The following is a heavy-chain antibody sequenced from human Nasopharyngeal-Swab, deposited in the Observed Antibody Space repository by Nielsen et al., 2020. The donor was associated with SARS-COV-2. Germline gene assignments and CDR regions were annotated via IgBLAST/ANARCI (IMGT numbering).Heavy chain of an antibody. V-gene: IGHV4-61*01. Sequence: SETLSLTCTVSGGSVSSGSYYWSWIRQPPGKELEWIGYIYYSGSTNYNPSLKSRVTISVDTSKNQFSLKLSSVTAADAAVYYCARLYDYVWGSYRYTSVVGAFDIWGQGTMVTVSS. CDR2: IYYSGST. D-gene: IGHD3-16*02. CDR3: ARLYDYVWGSYRYTSVVGAFDI. J-gene: IGHJ3*02. CDR1: GGSVSSGSYY.